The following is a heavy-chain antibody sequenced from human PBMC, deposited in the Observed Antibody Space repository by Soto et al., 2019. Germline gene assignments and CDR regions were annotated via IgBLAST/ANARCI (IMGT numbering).Heavy chain of an antibody. CDR3: ARIPYNRWFDP. Sequence: SETLSLTCAVYHQSFSGYFWSWIRQPPGSALEWIGEINYTGRTTYNPSLKSRATMSVDTSKNQFSLKLTSVTAADTAVYYCARIPYNRWFDPWGQGTLVT. D-gene: IGHD1-1*01. CDR2: INYTGRT. CDR1: HQSFSGYF. V-gene: IGHV4-34*01. J-gene: IGHJ5*02.